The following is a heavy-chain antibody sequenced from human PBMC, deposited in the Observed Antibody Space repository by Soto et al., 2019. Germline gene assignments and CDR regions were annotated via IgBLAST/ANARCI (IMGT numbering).Heavy chain of an antibody. CDR2: IYHSGNT. D-gene: IGHD3-9*01. CDR1: GGSINSGGYY. Sequence: QVQLQESGPGLVKPSQTLSLTCTVSGGSINSGGYYWSWIRQHPGKGLEWIGNIYHSGNTLYNPSLKSRVSISVDTSKNQFSLKLSSVTAADTAVYYCARGHFDWLLRHGMDVWGQGTTVTVSS. J-gene: IGHJ6*02. CDR3: ARGHFDWLLRHGMDV. V-gene: IGHV4-31*03.